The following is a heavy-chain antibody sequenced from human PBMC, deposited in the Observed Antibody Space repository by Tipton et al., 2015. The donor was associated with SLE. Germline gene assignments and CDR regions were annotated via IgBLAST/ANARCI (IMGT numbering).Heavy chain of an antibody. J-gene: IGHJ4*02. CDR2: INHSGST. CDR1: GGSFSGYY. D-gene: IGHD6-6*01. CDR3: ARERESIAARLVLGPLDY. Sequence: TLSLTCAVYGGSFSGYYWSWIRQPPGKGLGWIGEINHSGSTNYNLSLKSRVTISVDTSKNQFSLKLSSVTAADTAVYYCARERESIAARLVLGPLDYWGQGTLVTVSS. V-gene: IGHV4-34*01.